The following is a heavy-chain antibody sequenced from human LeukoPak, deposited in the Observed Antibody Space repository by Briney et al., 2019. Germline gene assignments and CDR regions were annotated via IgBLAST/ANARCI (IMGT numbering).Heavy chain of an antibody. D-gene: IGHD3-3*01. CDR2: IYYSGNT. Sequence: SETLSLTCAVYGGSFSGYYWSWIRQPPGKGPEWVGSIYYSGNTYYNPSLKSRVTISVDTSKNQFSLKLTSVTAADTAVYYCARQTGVGLFILPGGRGTLVTVSS. V-gene: IGHV4-34*01. CDR3: ARQTGVGLFILP. CDR1: GGSFSGYY. J-gene: IGHJ4*02.